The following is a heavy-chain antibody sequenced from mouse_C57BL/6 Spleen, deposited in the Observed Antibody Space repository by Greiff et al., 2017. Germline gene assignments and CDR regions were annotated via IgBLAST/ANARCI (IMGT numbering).Heavy chain of an antibody. V-gene: IGHV2-9-1*01. CDR3: ARNPVTTVVYYAMDY. CDR2: IWHGGGT. D-gene: IGHD1-1*01. J-gene: IGHJ4*01. CDR1: GFSLTSYA. Sequence: QVQLKESGPGLVAPSQRLSISCTVSGFSLTSYAISWVRQPPGKGREWLGVIWHGGGTNYNSAHKSSLSISKDNSKSQVFLKMNGLQTDDTSRYYCARNPVTTVVYYAMDYGGQRTSVTVSS.